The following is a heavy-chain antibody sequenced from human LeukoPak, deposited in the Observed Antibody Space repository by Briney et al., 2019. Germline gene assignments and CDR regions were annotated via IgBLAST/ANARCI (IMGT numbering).Heavy chain of an antibody. CDR1: GYTFIGYY. Sequence: ASVKVSCKASGYTFIGYYIHWVRQAPGQGLECLGWINPTTGGTNYAQKLQGRVTMTTDTSTSTAYMELRSLRSDDTAVYYCARCATIFGVVPYYYGMDVWGQGTTVTVSS. D-gene: IGHD3-3*01. V-gene: IGHV1-2*02. J-gene: IGHJ6*02. CDR2: INPTTGGT. CDR3: ARCATIFGVVPYYYGMDV.